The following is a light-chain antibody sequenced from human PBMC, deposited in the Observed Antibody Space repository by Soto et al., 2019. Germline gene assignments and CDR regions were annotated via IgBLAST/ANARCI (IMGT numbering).Light chain of an antibody. J-gene: IGLJ2*01. CDR3: SSYTGSSSPVV. CDR2: DVS. Sequence: QSALTQPASVSGSPGQSITISCTGTSRDVGGYNYVSLYQHHPGKAPKLIIYDVSNRPSGVSNRFSGSKSGNTASLTISGLQAEDEAEYYCSSYTGSSSPVVFGGGTKVTVL. CDR1: SRDVGGYNY. V-gene: IGLV2-14*03.